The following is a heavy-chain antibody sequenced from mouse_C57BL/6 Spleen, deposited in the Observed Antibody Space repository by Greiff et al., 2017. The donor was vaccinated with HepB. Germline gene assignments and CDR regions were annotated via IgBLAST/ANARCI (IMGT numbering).Heavy chain of an antibody. CDR3: ASITTVVARYAMDY. CDR1: GYAFSSSW. Sequence: VQLQQSGPELVKPGASVKISCKASGYAFSSSWMNWVKQRPGKGLEWIGRIYPGDGDTNYNGKFKGKATLTADKSSSTAYMQLSSLTSEDSAVYFCASITTVVARYAMDYWGQGTSVTVSS. V-gene: IGHV1-82*01. J-gene: IGHJ4*01. D-gene: IGHD1-1*01. CDR2: IYPGDGDT.